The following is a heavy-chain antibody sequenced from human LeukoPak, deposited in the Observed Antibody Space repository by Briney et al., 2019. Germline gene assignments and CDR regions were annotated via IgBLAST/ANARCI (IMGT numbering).Heavy chain of an antibody. Sequence: SETLSLTCAVYAGSFSGHYWSWIRQPPGKGLEWIGEINHSGSTNYNPSLKSRVTISVDTSKNQFSLKLSSVTAADTAVYYCARVSGSYLIDAFDIWGQGTMVTVSS. CDR1: AGSFSGHY. CDR2: INHSGST. CDR3: ARVSGSYLIDAFDI. J-gene: IGHJ3*02. D-gene: IGHD1-26*01. V-gene: IGHV4-34*01.